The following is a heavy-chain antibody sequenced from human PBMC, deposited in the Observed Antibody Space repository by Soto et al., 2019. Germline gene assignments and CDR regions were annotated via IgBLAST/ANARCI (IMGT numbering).Heavy chain of an antibody. Sequence: GGSLRLSCAASGFTFSSYAMGWVRQAPGKGLEWVSAISGSSGSTYYADSVKGRFTISRDNSKNKLYLQMNSLRAEDTAVYYCAKAGYCRSATCATRYYYMDVWGKGTTVTVSS. V-gene: IGHV3-23*01. D-gene: IGHD2-2*01. CDR2: ISGSSGST. CDR3: AKAGYCRSATCATRYYYMDV. J-gene: IGHJ6*03. CDR1: GFTFSSYA.